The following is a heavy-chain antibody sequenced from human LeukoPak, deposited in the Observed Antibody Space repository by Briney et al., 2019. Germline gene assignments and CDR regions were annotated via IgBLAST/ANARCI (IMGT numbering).Heavy chain of an antibody. CDR1: GFTFSRYW. J-gene: IGHJ4*02. CDR2: ISSSGSTI. Sequence: GGSLRLSCAASGFTFSRYWMHWVRRAPGKGLEWVSYISSSGSTIYYADSVKGRFTISRDNAKNSLYLQMNSLRAEDTAVYYCARGGYDSSGYSDYWGQGTLVTVSS. V-gene: IGHV3-48*04. CDR3: ARGGYDSSGYSDY. D-gene: IGHD3-22*01.